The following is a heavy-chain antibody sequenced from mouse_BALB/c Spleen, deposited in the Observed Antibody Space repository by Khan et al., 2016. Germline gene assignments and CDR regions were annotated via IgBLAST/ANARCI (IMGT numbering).Heavy chain of an antibody. D-gene: IGHD2-14*01. CDR1: GFTFSSFG. CDR2: ISSDSSTK. V-gene: IGHV5-17*02. Sequence: LVESGGGLVQPGGSRKLSCAASGFTFSSFGMHWVRQAPEKGLEWVAYISSDSSTKYYADTVKGRFTISRDNPKNTLFLQMTSLRSEDTAIFYCARDRYDYWGQGTTLTVSS. J-gene: IGHJ2*01. CDR3: ARDRYDY.